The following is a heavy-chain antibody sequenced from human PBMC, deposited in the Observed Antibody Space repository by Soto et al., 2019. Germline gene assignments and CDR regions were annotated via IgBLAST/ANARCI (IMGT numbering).Heavy chain of an antibody. J-gene: IGHJ5*02. CDR3: AREYSDGWFDP. D-gene: IGHD3-10*01. Sequence: GGSLRLSCAASGFTFSSYAMSWVRQAPGKGLEWVSAIRGSGGSTYYADSVKGRFTISRDNSKNTVYLQMNSLRAEDSAVYYCAREYSDGWFDPWGQGTLVTVSS. CDR2: IRGSGGST. CDR1: GFTFSSYA. V-gene: IGHV3-23*01.